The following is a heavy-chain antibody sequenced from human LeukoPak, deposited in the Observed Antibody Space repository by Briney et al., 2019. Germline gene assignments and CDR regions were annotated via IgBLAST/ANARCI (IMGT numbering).Heavy chain of an antibody. CDR1: GGTFSSYA. CDR3: ARGDRYCSGGSCSFFDY. CDR2: IIPIFGTA. Sequence: GASVKVSCKASGGTFSSYAISWVRQAPGQGLEWMGGIIPIFGTANYAQKFQGRVTITADESMSTAYMELSSLRSEDTAVYYCARGDRYCSGGSCSFFDYWGQGTLVTVSS. V-gene: IGHV1-69*13. J-gene: IGHJ4*02. D-gene: IGHD2-15*01.